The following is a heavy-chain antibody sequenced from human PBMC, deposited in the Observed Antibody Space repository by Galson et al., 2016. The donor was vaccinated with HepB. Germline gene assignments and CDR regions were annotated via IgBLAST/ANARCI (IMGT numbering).Heavy chain of an antibody. CDR3: GRDGANFDIWGSHY. CDR2: ISTYDGNT. J-gene: IGHJ4*02. D-gene: IGHD3-9*01. CDR1: GYTFTSHG. Sequence: SVKVSCKGSGYTFTSHGITWVRQAPGQGLEWMGWISTYDGNTNYAEKLQGRVTMTTDTSTNTAYMELRSLKSDDTAFYYCGRDGANFDIWGSHYWGRGTLVTVSS. V-gene: IGHV1-18*01.